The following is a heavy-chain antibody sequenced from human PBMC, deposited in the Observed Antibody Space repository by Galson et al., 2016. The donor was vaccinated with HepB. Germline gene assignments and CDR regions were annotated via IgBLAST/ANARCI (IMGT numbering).Heavy chain of an antibody. D-gene: IGHD3-16*01. Sequence: SLRLSCAASGFTFNNYAMSWVRQAPGKGLEWVSSIGASGGHTYYADSVKGRFTVSRDNSKNTLYLEMNSLRAEDTAVYYCAKSGLVWGSDHPYWFDPWGQGTLITVSS. J-gene: IGHJ5*02. CDR1: GFTFNNYA. CDR2: IGASGGHT. CDR3: AKSGLVWGSDHPYWFDP. V-gene: IGHV3-23*01.